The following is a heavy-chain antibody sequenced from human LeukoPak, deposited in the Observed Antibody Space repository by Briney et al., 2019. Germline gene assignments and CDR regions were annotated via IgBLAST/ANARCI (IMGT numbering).Heavy chain of an antibody. CDR3: AGDKPEPRSYYYYGMDV. V-gene: IGHV4-31*03. CDR1: GGSISSGGYY. J-gene: IGHJ6*02. Sequence: PSETLSLTCTVSGGSISSGGYYWSWIRQHPGKGLEWIGYIYYSGSTYYNPSLKSRVTISVDTSKNQFSLKLSSVTAADTAVYYCAGDKPEPRSYYYYGMDVWGQGTTVTVSS. D-gene: IGHD1-14*01. CDR2: IYYSGST.